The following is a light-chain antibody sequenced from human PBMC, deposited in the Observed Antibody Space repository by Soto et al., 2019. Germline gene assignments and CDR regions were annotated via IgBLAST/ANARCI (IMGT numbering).Light chain of an antibody. CDR3: ATWDGSLNVL. Sequence: QSVLTQPPSASGTPGQRVTISCSGSRSNIGSKTVNWYQQVPGTAPKLLISTTNQRASGVPDRFSGSKSGTSASLAISGLQPEDEADYYCATWDGSLNVLFGGGTKLTVL. V-gene: IGLV1-44*01. CDR1: RSNIGSKT. CDR2: TTN. J-gene: IGLJ2*01.